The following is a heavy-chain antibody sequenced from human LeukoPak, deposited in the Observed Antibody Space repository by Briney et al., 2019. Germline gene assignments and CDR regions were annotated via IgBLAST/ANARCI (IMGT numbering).Heavy chain of an antibody. Sequence: VASVTVSCKASGYTFTSFGISWVRQAPGQGLEWMGWITTYNGNTKYAQKVQGRVTMTTDTSTSTAYMELRSLRSDDTAVYYCARAVGSGWSSYFDYWGQGTLVAVSS. CDR1: GYTFTSFG. CDR2: ITTYNGNT. CDR3: ARAVGSGWSSYFDY. J-gene: IGHJ4*02. D-gene: IGHD6-19*01. V-gene: IGHV1-18*01.